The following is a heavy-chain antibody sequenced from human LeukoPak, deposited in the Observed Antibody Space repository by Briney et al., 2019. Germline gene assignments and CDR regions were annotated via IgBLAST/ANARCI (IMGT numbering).Heavy chain of an antibody. Sequence: PGGSLTLSCAASGFTFSSYAMSWVRQAAGKGLEWVSAISGSGGSTYYADSVKGRFTISRDNSKNTLYLQMNSLRAEDTAVYYCAKEENYGSGSYYNDYFDYWGQGTLVTVSS. CDR3: AKEENYGSGSYYNDYFDY. CDR1: GFTFSSYA. D-gene: IGHD3-10*01. J-gene: IGHJ4*02. CDR2: ISGSGGST. V-gene: IGHV3-23*01.